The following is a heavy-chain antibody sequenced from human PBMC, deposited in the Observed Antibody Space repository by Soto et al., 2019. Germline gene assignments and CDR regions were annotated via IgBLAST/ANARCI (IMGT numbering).Heavy chain of an antibody. CDR2: IIPIFGTA. Sequence: QVQLVQSGAEVKKPGSSVKVSCKASGGTFSSYAISWVRQAPGQGLEWMGGIIPIFGTANYAQKFQGRVTITADECTSTAYMELSSLRSEDTAVYYCAREVIHPNSRSWYYNYYYGMDVWGQGTTVTVSS. CDR1: GGTFSSYA. V-gene: IGHV1-69*01. J-gene: IGHJ6*02. CDR3: AREVIHPNSRSWYYNYYYGMDV. D-gene: IGHD6-13*01.